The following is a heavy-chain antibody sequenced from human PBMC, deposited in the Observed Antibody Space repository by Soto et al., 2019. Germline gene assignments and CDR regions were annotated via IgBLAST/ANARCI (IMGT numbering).Heavy chain of an antibody. CDR3: ASSVAKYFYYGMDV. CDR1: GGTFSSYA. Sequence: QVQLVQSGAEVKKPGSSVKVSCKASGGTFSSYAISWVRQAPGQGLGWMGGIIPIFATANYAHKFQGRVTITADESTSTAYMELSSLRSEDTAVYYCASSVAKYFYYGMDVWGPGTTVTVSS. V-gene: IGHV1-69*12. J-gene: IGHJ6*02. D-gene: IGHD5-12*01. CDR2: IIPIFATA.